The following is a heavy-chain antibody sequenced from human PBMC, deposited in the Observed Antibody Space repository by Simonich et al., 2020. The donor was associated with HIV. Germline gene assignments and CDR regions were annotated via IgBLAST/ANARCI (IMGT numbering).Heavy chain of an antibody. Sequence: EVQLVESGGGLVQPGRSLRLSCTASGFTFGDYAMSWFRQAPGKGLEWVGFIGSKAYGGTTEYAASVKGRFTISRDDSKSIADLQMNSLKTEDTAVYYCTSSDYDSSDYYYRYFQHWGQGTLVTVSS. D-gene: IGHD3-22*01. J-gene: IGHJ1*01. CDR1: GFTFGDYA. V-gene: IGHV3-49*03. CDR2: IGSKAYGGTT. CDR3: TSSDYDSSDYYYRYFQH.